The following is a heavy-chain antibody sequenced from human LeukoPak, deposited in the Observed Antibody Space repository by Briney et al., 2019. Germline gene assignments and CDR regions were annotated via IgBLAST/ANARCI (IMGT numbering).Heavy chain of an antibody. J-gene: IGHJ6*02. CDR1: GFSLSSHW. CDR2: VSRDGSET. V-gene: IGHV3-7*03. CDR3: ARNNGMDV. Sequence: GGSLRLSCAASGFSLSSHWMTWVRQVPGRGPEWVANVSRDGSETYYLDSVKGRFTISKDNAKNSLYLQMNSLRAEDTALYHCARNNGMDVWGQGTTVIVSS.